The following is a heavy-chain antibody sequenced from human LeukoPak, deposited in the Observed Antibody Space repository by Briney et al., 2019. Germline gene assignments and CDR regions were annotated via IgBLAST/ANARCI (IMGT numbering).Heavy chain of an antibody. CDR3: AREGAPSYDFWSGYYQWYYYYYMDV. V-gene: IGHV4-4*07. CDR1: GGSISSYY. J-gene: IGHJ6*03. CDR2: IYTSGST. Sequence: PSETLSLTCTVSGGSISSYYWSWIRQPAGKGLEWIGRIYTSGSTNYNPSLKSRVTISVDTSKNQFSLKLSSVTAADTAVYYCAREGAPSYDFWSGYYQWYYYYYMDVWGKGTTVTVSS. D-gene: IGHD3-3*01.